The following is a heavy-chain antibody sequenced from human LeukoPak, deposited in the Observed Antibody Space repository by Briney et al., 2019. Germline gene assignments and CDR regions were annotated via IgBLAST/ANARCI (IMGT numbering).Heavy chain of an antibody. CDR3: AREAQSYVDTAMVIGY. J-gene: IGHJ4*02. V-gene: IGHV3-74*01. CDR1: GFTFSTYW. D-gene: IGHD5-18*01. CDR2: INSDGSST. Sequence: GGSLRLSCAASGFTFSTYWMHWVRQAPGKGLVWVSHINSDGSSTNYADSVKGRFTISRDNAKNSLYLQMNSLRAEDTAVYYCAREAQSYVDTAMVIGYWGQGTLVTVSS.